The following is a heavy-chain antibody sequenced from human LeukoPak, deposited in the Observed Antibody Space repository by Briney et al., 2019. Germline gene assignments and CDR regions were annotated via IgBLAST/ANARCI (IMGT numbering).Heavy chain of an antibody. V-gene: IGHV1-46*01. J-gene: IGHJ4*02. CDR1: GYTFTSYY. Sequence: ASVKVSCKASGYTFTSYYMHWVRQAPGQGLEWMGIINPSGGSTSYAQKFQGRVTMTRDMSTSTVYMELSSLRSEDTAVYYCARDLVGALLFDYWGQGTLVTVSS. CDR2: INPSGGST. D-gene: IGHD1-26*01. CDR3: ARDLVGALLFDY.